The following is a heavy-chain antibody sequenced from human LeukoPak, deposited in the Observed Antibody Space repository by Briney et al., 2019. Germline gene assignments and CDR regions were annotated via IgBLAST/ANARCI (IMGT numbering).Heavy chain of an antibody. CDR1: GGSISSYY. CDR3: AREFGPYGSGEVWFDP. D-gene: IGHD3-10*01. J-gene: IGHJ5*02. Sequence: SETLSLTCTVSGGSISSYYWGWIRQPPGKGLEWIGSIYYSGSTYYNPSLKSRVTISVDTSKNQFSLKLSSVTAADTAVYYCAREFGPYGSGEVWFDPWGQGTLVTVSS. V-gene: IGHV4-39*07. CDR2: IYYSGST.